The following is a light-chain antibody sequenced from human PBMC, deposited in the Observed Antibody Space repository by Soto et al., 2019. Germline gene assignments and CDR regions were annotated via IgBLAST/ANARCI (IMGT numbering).Light chain of an antibody. CDR1: QSVSSSY. V-gene: IGKV3-20*01. CDR3: QQYGGSPLYT. CDR2: GAS. Sequence: EIVLTQSPGTLSLSPGERATLSCRASQSVSSSYLAWYQLKPGQAPRLLIYGASSRATGIPDRFSGSGSGTDFILTISRLEPEDFAVYYCQQYGGSPLYTFGQGTKLEIK. J-gene: IGKJ2*01.